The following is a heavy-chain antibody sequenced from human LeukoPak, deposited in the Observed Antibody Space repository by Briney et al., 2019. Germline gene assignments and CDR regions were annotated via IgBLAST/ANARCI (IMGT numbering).Heavy chain of an antibody. J-gene: IGHJ4*02. CDR2: ISPSSGT. D-gene: IGHD3-22*01. CDR1: GFTVSSSY. CDR3: ARPQSSSGYYWPFDD. Sequence: GGSLRLSCAASGFTVSSSYMTWVRQAPGKGLEWVSAISPSSGTFYADSVKGRFTISRDNSKNTLYLQMNSLRAEDTAVYYCARPQSSSGYYWPFDDWAQGTLVTVSS. V-gene: IGHV3-53*01.